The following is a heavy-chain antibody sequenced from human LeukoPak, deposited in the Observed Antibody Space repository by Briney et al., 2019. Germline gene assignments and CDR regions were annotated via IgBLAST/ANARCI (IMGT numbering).Heavy chain of an antibody. CDR1: GYTFTSYD. CDR2: MNPTSGHT. CDR3: ARSPVGVRKKHDL. J-gene: IGHJ5*02. V-gene: IGHV1-8*01. Sequence: GASVKVSCKASGYTFTSYDINWVRQAPGQRLEWMGWMNPTSGHTGYVQKFQGRITMTRDTSVSTAYMELNSLPSEDTAVYYCARSPVGVRKKHDLWGQGTLVIVSS. D-gene: IGHD3-10*01.